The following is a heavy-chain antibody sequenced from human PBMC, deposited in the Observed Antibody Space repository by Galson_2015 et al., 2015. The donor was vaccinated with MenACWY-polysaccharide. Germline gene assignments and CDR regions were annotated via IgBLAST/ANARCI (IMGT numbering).Heavy chain of an antibody. J-gene: IGHJ4*02. CDR1: GYTFTSYA. V-gene: IGHV1-69*13. CDR2: IIPIFGTT. Sequence: SVKVSCKASGYTFTSYAMNWVRQAPGQGLEWMGVIIPIFGTTNYAQNFLGRVTITADESTTTAHMELRSLRSGDTAMYYCARNPIPRSGGPLPYWGQGTPVTVSS. D-gene: IGHD4-23*01. CDR3: ARNPIPRSGGPLPY.